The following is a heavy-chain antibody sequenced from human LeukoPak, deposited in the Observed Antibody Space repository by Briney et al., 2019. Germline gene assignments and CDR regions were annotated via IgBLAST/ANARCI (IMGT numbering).Heavy chain of an antibody. D-gene: IGHD4-17*01. CDR1: GFTFRSYA. V-gene: IGHV3-23*01. J-gene: IGHJ4*02. Sequence: LAGGSLRLSCAASGFTFRSYAMNWVRQAPGKGLEWVSGISGSGGGTYYADSMKGRFTISRDNSKNTLYLQMNSLRAEDTAVYYCAKDPYGDYVRYFDYWGQGTLVTVSS. CDR3: AKDPYGDYVRYFDY. CDR2: ISGSGGGT.